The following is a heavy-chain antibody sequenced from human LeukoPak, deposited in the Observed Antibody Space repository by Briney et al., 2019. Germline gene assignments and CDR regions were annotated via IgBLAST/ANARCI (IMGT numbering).Heavy chain of an antibody. J-gene: IGHJ4*01. D-gene: IGHD3-16*01. V-gene: IGHV3-74*01. CDR3: ARDALGGRTKFDS. Sequence: GGSLRLSCVASGFTFSSHWMHWVRQVPGKGLMWVSRINGDGSRIHYGDSVKGRFTISRDNAKNTLYLQMTSLRGDDTAIYFCARDALGGRTKFDSWGHGSLVTVS. CDR1: GFTFSSHW. CDR2: INGDGSRI.